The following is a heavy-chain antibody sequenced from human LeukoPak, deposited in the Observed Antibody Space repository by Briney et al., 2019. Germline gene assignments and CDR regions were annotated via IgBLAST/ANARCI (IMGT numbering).Heavy chain of an antibody. CDR1: GGSFSGYY. CDR3: ARVKAVAAAGPNWFDP. D-gene: IGHD6-13*01. V-gene: IGHV4-34*01. J-gene: IGHJ5*02. CDR2: INHSGST. Sequence: SETLSLTCAVYGGSFSGYYWGWIRQPPGKGLEWIGEINHSGSTNYNPSLKSRVTISVDTSKNQFSLKLSSVTAADTAVYYCARVKAVAAAGPNWFDPWGQGTLVTVSS.